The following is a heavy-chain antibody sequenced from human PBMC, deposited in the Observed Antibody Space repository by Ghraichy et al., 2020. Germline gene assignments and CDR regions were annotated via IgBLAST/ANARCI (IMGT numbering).Heavy chain of an antibody. CDR1: GFTFIAYT. J-gene: IGHJ6*02. Sequence: GGSLRLSCAASGFTFIAYTMDWVRQAPGKGLEWVSSISSESGYTYIADSLKGRFTISRDNAKNSLYLHMNSLRADDTAVYYCARASPRGDYYNYFGLDVWGQGTTLTVSS. CDR2: ISSESGYT. V-gene: IGHV3-21*06. CDR3: ARASPRGDYYNYFGLDV.